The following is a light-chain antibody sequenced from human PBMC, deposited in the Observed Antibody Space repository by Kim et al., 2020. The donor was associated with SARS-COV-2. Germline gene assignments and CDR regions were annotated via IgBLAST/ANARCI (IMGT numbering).Light chain of an antibody. Sequence: ASVGDRVTITCQASQDINKYVKWYQKKPGKAPKLLNYEASNLETGGPSRFSGGGYGTDFTFTIRSLQPEDIATYYCQQYENLPFTFGPGAKVDIK. CDR3: QQYENLPFT. CDR2: EAS. V-gene: IGKV1-33*01. CDR1: QDINKY. J-gene: IGKJ3*01.